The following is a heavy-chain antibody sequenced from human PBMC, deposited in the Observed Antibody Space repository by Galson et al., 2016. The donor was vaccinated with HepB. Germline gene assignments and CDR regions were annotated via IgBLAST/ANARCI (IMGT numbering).Heavy chain of an antibody. CDR3: AKGGIAVAAPPGY. V-gene: IGHV3-23*01. Sequence: SLRLSCAASGFGFINYAMSWVRQAPGKGLEWVSTISVSGVITYYADSVKGRFTISRDDSKNTLYLQMNSLGAEDTAIYYCAKGGIAVAAPPGYRGQGTLVAVSS. D-gene: IGHD6-19*01. CDR2: ISVSGVIT. J-gene: IGHJ4*02. CDR1: GFGFINYA.